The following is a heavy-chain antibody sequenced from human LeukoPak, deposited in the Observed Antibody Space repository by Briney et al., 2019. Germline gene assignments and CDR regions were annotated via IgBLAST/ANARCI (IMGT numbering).Heavy chain of an antibody. CDR3: AKDQWVTMVRGVILAFDI. CDR2: ISYDGSDK. V-gene: IGHV3-30*18. Sequence: PGRSLRLSCVASGFTFSSYCMHWVRQAPGKGLEWVAVISYDGSDKYYADSVKGRFTISRDNSKNTLYLQMNSLRAEDTAVYYCAKDQWVTMVRGVILAFDIWGQGTMVTVSS. CDR1: GFTFSSYC. J-gene: IGHJ3*02. D-gene: IGHD3-10*01.